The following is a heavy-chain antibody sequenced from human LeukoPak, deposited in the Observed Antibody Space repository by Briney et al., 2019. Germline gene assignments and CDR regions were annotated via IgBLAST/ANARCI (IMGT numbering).Heavy chain of an antibody. D-gene: IGHD6-13*01. J-gene: IGHJ6*04. Sequence: GASVKVSCKVSGYTLTELSMHWVRQAPGKGLEWMGGFGPEDGETIYAQKFQGRVTMTEDTSTDTAYMELSSLRSEDTAVYYCATLSGRPIAAAGFGNYYYGMDVWGKGTTVTVSS. CDR2: FGPEDGET. V-gene: IGHV1-24*01. CDR3: ATLSGRPIAAAGFGNYYYGMDV. CDR1: GYTLTELS.